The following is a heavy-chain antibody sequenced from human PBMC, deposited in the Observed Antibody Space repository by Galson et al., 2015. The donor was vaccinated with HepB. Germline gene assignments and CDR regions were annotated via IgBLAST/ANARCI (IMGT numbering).Heavy chain of an antibody. CDR2: ISWDGGST. Sequence: SLRLSCAASGFTFDDYTMHWVRQAPGKGLEWVSLISWDGGSTYYADSVKGRFTISRDNSKNSLYLQMNSLRTEDTALYYCAKDRMCRSGGSCYSDYYYYGMGVWGQGTTVTVSS. CDR1: GFTFDDYT. V-gene: IGHV3-43*01. CDR3: AKDRMCRSGGSCYSDYYYYGMGV. D-gene: IGHD2-15*01. J-gene: IGHJ6*02.